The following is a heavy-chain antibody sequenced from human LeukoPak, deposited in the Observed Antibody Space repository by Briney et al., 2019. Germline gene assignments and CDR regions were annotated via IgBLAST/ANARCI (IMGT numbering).Heavy chain of an antibody. CDR3: ARDYYDSSGYYPYFDY. Sequence: ASVKVSCKASGYTFTSYAMNWVRQAPGQGLEWMGWINTNTGNPTYAQGFTGRFVFSLGTSVSTAYLQISSLKAEDTAVYYCARDYYDSSGYYPYFDYWGQGTLVTVSS. CDR2: INTNTGNP. V-gene: IGHV7-4-1*02. J-gene: IGHJ4*02. D-gene: IGHD3-22*01. CDR1: GYTFTSYA.